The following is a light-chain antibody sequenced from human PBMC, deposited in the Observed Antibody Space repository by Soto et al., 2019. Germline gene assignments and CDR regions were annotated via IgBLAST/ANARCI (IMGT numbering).Light chain of an antibody. Sequence: EIVLTQSPGTLSLSPGERATLSCRASQSVSSSYLAWYQQKPGQAPRLLIYGASSRATGIPDRFSGSGSGTDFTRTISRLEPEDFAVYYCQQYGNSPQTFGQGTKVEIK. J-gene: IGKJ1*01. CDR3: QQYGNSPQT. CDR2: GAS. V-gene: IGKV3-20*01. CDR1: QSVSSSY.